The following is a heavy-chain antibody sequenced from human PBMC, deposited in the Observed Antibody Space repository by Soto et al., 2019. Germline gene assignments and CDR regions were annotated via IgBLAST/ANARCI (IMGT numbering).Heavy chain of an antibody. J-gene: IGHJ6*02. V-gene: IGHV1-69*06. D-gene: IGHD2-2*01. CDR3: ARESLETRDCSSTSCYAPYYYYYGMDV. CDR1: GGTFSSYA. CDR2: IIPIFGTA. Sequence: SVKVSCTASGGTFSSYAISWVRQAPGQGLEWMGGIIPIFGTANYAQKFQGRVTITADKSTSTAYMELSSLRSEDTAVYYCARESLETRDCSSTSCYAPYYYYYGMDVWGQGTTVTVSS.